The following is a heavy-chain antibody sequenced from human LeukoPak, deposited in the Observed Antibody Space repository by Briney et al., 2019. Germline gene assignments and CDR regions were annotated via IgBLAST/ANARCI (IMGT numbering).Heavy chain of an antibody. CDR3: AKDWDGYSYGSDAFDI. Sequence: GGSLRLSCAASGFTFSSYGMHWVRQAPGKGLEWVAVISHDGSNKYFADSVKGRFTISRDNSKNTLYLQMNSLRAEDTAVYYCAKDWDGYSYGSDAFDIWGQGTVATVSS. V-gene: IGHV3-30*18. CDR2: ISHDGSNK. J-gene: IGHJ3*02. D-gene: IGHD5-18*01. CDR1: GFTFSSYG.